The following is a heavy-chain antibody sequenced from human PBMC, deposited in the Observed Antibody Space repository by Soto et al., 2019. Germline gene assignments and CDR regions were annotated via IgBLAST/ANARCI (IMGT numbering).Heavy chain of an antibody. CDR2: ISGSGGST. J-gene: IGHJ4*02. Sequence: EVQLLESGGGLVQPGGSLRLSCAASGFTFSSYAMSWVRQAPGKGLEWVSAISGSGGSTHYADSVKGRFTISRDNSKNTLYLQMNSLGAEDTAVYYCAKDGGSGSGWPHWGQGTLVTVSS. CDR1: GFTFSSYA. CDR3: AKDGGSGSGWPH. V-gene: IGHV3-23*01. D-gene: IGHD6-19*01.